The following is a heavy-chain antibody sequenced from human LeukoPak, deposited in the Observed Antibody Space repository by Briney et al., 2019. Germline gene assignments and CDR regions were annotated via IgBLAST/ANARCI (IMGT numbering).Heavy chain of an antibody. V-gene: IGHV3-64*01. D-gene: IGHD1-7*01. J-gene: IGHJ4*02. CDR2: ICSNGGST. CDR3: ARDRMRYNWNWGYFDY. CDR1: GFTFSSYA. Sequence: GGSLRLSCAASGFTFSSYAMHWVRQAPGKGLEYVSAICSNGGSTYYANSVKGRFTISRDNSKNTLYLQMGSLRAEDMAVYYCARDRMRYNWNWGYFDYWGQGTLVTVSS.